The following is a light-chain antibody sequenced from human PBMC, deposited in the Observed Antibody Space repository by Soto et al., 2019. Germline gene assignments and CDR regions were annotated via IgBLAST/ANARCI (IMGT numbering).Light chain of an antibody. J-gene: IGLJ2*01. V-gene: IGLV2-11*01. CDR3: SSYAGSYTLV. CDR2: DVS. CDR1: SNDVGGYNF. Sequence: QSALTQPRSVSGSPGPSVTISCTGTSNDVGGYNFVSWYQQHPGHVPKLFRYDVSRRPSGVPDRCSGAKSGNTASLTISGLQSEDEADYYYSSYAGSYTLVFGGGTKLTVL.